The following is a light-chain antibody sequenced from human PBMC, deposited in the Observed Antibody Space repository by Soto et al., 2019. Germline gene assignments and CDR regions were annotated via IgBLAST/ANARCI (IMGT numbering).Light chain of an antibody. CDR1: SFNIGGNY. CDR2: GNN. J-gene: IGLJ3*02. CDR3: ATWDSSLGAVV. Sequence: QSVLTQPPSVSAAPGQKVTISCSGSSFNIGGNYVSWYVQLPGTAPKFLIYGNNKRPSGIPDRFSGPKSGTSATLGITGLQTEDEADYYCATWDSSLGAVVFGGGTK. V-gene: IGLV1-51*01.